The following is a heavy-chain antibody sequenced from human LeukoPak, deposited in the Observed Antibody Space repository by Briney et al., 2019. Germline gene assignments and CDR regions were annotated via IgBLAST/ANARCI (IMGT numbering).Heavy chain of an antibody. J-gene: IGHJ4*02. CDR2: ISGSGGST. V-gene: IGHV3-23*01. CDR3: AKAPGRGVYIDY. Sequence: GGSLRLSCAASGFTFSIYAMSWVRQAPGKGLEWVSAISGSGGSTYYADSVKGRFTISRDNSKNTLYLQMNSLRAEDTAVYYCAKAPGRGVYIDYWGQGTLVTVSS. CDR1: GFTFSIYA. D-gene: IGHD3-10*01.